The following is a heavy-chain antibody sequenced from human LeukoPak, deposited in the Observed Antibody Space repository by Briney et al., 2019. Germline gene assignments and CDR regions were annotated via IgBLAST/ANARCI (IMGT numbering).Heavy chain of an antibody. V-gene: IGHV3-30*02. Sequence: GGSLRLSCAASGFTFSSYGMHWVRQAPGKGLEWVAFIRYDGSNKYYADSVKGRFTISRDNSKNTLYLQMNSLRAEDTAVYYCAKPTVVGTEDNPSDYWGQGTLVTVSS. D-gene: IGHD6-19*01. CDR1: GFTFSSYG. J-gene: IGHJ4*02. CDR2: IRYDGSNK. CDR3: AKPTVVGTEDNPSDY.